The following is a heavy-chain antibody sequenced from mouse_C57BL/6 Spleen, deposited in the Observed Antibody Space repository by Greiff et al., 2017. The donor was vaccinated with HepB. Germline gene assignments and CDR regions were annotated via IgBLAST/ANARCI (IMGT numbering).Heavy chain of an antibody. J-gene: IGHJ3*01. CDR1: GYTFTDYE. CDR2: IDPETGGT. CDR3: TRGGGYYFAY. V-gene: IGHV1-15*01. Sequence: LVESGAELVRPGASVTLSCKASGYTFTDYEMHWVKQTPVHGLEWIGAIDPETGGTAYNQKFKGKAILTADKSSSTAYMELRSLTSEDSAVYYCTRGGGYYFAYWGQGTLVTVSA. D-gene: IGHD2-3*01.